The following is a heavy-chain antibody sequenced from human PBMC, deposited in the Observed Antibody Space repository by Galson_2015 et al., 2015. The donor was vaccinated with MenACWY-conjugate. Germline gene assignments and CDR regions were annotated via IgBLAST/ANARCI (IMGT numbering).Heavy chain of an antibody. J-gene: IGHJ4*02. V-gene: IGHV3-74*01. CDR3: ARLGGNYRTTSHFDY. D-gene: IGHD1-26*01. CDR2: INRDGSST. CDR1: GFTFSTSW. Sequence: SLSLSCAASGFTFSTSWMHWVRQAPGKGLVWVSRINRDGSSTSYADSVKRRFPLYRDNPKNQLHLKMNSLRAEDTAVYYCARLGGNYRTTSHFDYWGQGTLVTVSS.